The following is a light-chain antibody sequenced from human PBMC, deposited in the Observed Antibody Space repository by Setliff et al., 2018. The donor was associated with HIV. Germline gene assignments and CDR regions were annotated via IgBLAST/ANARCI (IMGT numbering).Light chain of an antibody. V-gene: IGLV2-23*02. CDR1: SSDVGSYNL. Sequence: ALTQPASVSGSPGQSITISCTGTSSDVGSYNLVSWYQQHPGKAPKVMIYEVTKRPSGVSNRFSGSKSGNAASLTISGLQAEDEADYYCCSYAGSSTFPYVFGTGTKVT. CDR2: EVT. CDR3: CSYAGSSTFPYV. J-gene: IGLJ1*01.